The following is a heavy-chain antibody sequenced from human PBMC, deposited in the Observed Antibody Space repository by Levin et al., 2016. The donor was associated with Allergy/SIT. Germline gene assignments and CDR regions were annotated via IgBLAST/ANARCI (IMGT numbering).Heavy chain of an antibody. CDR3: AKDISRRPGYSYGYNNYYYYGMDV. D-gene: IGHD5-18*01. CDR2: ISWNSGSI. J-gene: IGHJ6*02. Sequence: PGKGLEWVSGISWNSGSIGYADSVKGRFTISRDNAKNSLYLQMNSLRAEDTALYYCAKDISRRPGYSYGYNNYYYYGMDVWGQGTTVTVSS. V-gene: IGHV3-9*01.